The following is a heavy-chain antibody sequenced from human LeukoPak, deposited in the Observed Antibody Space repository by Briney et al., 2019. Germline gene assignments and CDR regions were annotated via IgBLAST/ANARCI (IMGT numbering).Heavy chain of an antibody. CDR1: GGSISSSSYY. CDR2: IYYSGST. CDR3: ARDLAFDI. V-gene: IGHV4-39*07. J-gene: IGHJ3*02. Sequence: NPSETLSLTCTVSGGSISSSSYYWGWIRQPPGKGLEWIGSIYYSGSTYYNPSLKSRVTISVDTSKNQFSLELSSVTAADTAVYYCARDLAFDIWGQGTMVTVSS.